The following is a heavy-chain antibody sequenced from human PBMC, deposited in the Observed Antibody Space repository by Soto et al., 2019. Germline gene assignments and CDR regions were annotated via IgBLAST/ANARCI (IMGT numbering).Heavy chain of an antibody. J-gene: IGHJ5*02. D-gene: IGHD2-21*02. CDR2: ISIDGTRT. CDR1: GFSLYSYV. CDR3: VRDLGRSDLDP. Sequence: GGSLRLSCVASGFSLYSYVIHWVRQTPGKGLQWVAVISIDGTRTYYADSVKGRFTVSRDNSKNTQYLQMYGLTIEDTAIYYCVRDLGRSDLDPWGQGTLVTVS. V-gene: IGHV3-30*01.